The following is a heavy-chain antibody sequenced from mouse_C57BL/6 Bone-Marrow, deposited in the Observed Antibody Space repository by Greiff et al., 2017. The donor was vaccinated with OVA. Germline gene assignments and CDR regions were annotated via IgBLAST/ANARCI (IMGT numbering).Heavy chain of an antibody. V-gene: IGHV1-52*01. CDR3: ARRRDGYYLYFDY. Sequence: QVQLQQPGAELVRPGSSVKLSCKASGYTFTSYWMHWVKQRPIQGLEWIGNIDPSDSETHYNQKFKDKATLTVDKSSSTAYMQLSSLTSEDSAVYYCARRRDGYYLYFDYWGQGTTLTVSS. J-gene: IGHJ2*01. CDR2: IDPSDSET. CDR1: GYTFTSYW. D-gene: IGHD2-3*01.